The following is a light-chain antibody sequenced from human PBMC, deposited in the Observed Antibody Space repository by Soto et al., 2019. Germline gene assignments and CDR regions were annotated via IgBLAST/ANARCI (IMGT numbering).Light chain of an antibody. J-gene: IGKJ1*01. V-gene: IGKV1-5*01. CDR1: QSMSNW. CDR3: QQYNSYYPWT. Sequence: DIQMTQSPSTLSASVGGRVTITFRASQSMSNWLAWYQQKPGKATKLLIYDASSLESGVPSRFSGSGSGTEFILTIRSLQPDEFANYYCQQYNSYYPWTFGQGTKVDIK. CDR2: DAS.